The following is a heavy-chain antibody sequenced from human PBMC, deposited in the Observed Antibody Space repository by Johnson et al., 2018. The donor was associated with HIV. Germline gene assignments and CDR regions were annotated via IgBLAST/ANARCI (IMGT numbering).Heavy chain of an antibody. D-gene: IGHD3-16*02. CDR1: GFTFSSYG. CDR3: ARGSHDYVWGSYPGDAFDI. V-gene: IGHV3-30*02. CDR2: IRYDGNNK. Sequence: QVQLVESGGGVVQPGGSLRLSCAASGFTFSSYGIHWVRQAPGKGLEWVSFIRYDGNNKYFADSVKGRFTISRDNAKNSMYIQMNSLRAGDTAVYYCARGSHDYVWGSYPGDAFDIWGQGTMVTVSS. J-gene: IGHJ3*02.